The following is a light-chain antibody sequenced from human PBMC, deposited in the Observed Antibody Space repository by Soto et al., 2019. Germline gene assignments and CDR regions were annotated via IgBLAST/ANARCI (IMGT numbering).Light chain of an antibody. Sequence: QSALTQPASVSGSPGQSVTISCTGTSDDIGTYDYVSWYQQQPGRAPKLMISEVTNRPSEISDRFSGSKSGNTASLTISGLQPEDEAIYYCSSYISDTTHLAFGGGTKLTVL. CDR1: SDDIGTYDY. V-gene: IGLV2-14*01. J-gene: IGLJ3*02. CDR2: EVT. CDR3: SSYISDTTHLA.